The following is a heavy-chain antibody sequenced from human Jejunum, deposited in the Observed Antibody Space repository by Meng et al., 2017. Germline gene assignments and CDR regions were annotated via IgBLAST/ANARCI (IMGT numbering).Heavy chain of an antibody. J-gene: IGHJ4*02. CDR1: GYTFSSYA. D-gene: IGHD6-19*01. CDR2: INTNTGNP. Sequence: SVKVSCQASGYTFSSYAMNWVRQAPGQGLEWIGWINTNTGNPTYAQGFTGLFVFSLDTSVSPAYLQISSLKAEDTAVYYCSRVIESVAVTCSHFDYWGQGTLVTVSS. V-gene: IGHV7-4-1*02. CDR3: SRVIESVAVTCSHFDY.